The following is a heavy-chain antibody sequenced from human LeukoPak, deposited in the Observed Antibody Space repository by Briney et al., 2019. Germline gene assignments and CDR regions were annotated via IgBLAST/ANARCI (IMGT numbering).Heavy chain of an antibody. CDR1: GFTFSSDA. J-gene: IGHJ3*02. CDR2: ISYDGSNK. D-gene: IGHD2-21*02. V-gene: IGHV3-30*04. CDR3: ARVTTAIPDAFDI. Sequence: PGGSLRLSCAASGFTFSSDAMHWVRQAPGKGLEWVAAISYDGSNKNYADSVKGRFTISRDNSKNTLYLQMDNLRAEDTAVYYRARVTTAIPDAFDIWGQGTMVTVSS.